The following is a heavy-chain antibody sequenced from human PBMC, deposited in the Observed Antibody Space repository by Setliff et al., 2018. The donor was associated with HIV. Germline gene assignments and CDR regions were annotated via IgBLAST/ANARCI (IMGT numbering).Heavy chain of an antibody. D-gene: IGHD3-16*01. CDR1: GFAFSGHQ. CDR3: AKDWGSRLSYSFYYMDV. J-gene: IGHJ6*03. Sequence: GGSLRLSCAASGFAFSGHQMSWVRQAPGKGLEWVSGINWNGGSTGYADSVKGRFTISRDNSKNMLYLQMDSLRAEDTAVYYCAKDWGSRLSYSFYYMDVWGKGTTVTVSS. V-gene: IGHV3-20*04. CDR2: INWNGGST.